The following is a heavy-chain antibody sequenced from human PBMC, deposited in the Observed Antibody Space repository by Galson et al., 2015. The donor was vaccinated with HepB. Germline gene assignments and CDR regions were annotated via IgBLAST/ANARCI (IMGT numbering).Heavy chain of an antibody. CDR2: IWSDGSDK. V-gene: IGHV3-33*01. J-gene: IGHJ4*02. D-gene: IGHD2-2*01. CDR3: ARDRTYCGSPSCSRMGPNY. Sequence: SLRLSCATSGFTLTKYGMHWVRQAPGKGLEWVALIWSDGSDKNYADSVKGRFTIPRDNSKNTVSLQMDSLRAEDTAVYYCARDRTYCGSPSCSRMGPNYWGQGTLVTVSS. CDR1: GFTLTKYG.